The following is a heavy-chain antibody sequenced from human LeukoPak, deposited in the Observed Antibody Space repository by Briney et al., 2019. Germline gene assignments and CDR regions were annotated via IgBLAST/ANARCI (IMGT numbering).Heavy chain of an antibody. D-gene: IGHD2-2*01. Sequence: ASVKVSCKASGGTFSSYAISWVRQAPGQGLEWMGGIIPIFGTANYAQKFQGRVTITTDESTSTAYMELSSLRSEDTAVYYCASVGVYCSSTSCYGLDWFDPWGQGTLVTVSS. CDR1: GGTFSSYA. V-gene: IGHV1-69*05. CDR2: IIPIFGTA. J-gene: IGHJ5*02. CDR3: ASVGVYCSSTSCYGLDWFDP.